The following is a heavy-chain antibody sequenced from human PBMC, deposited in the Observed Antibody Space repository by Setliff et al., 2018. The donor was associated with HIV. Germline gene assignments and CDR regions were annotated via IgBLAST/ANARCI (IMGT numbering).Heavy chain of an antibody. Sequence: ASVKVSCKASGDTVRSYSISWVRQVPGQGLEWVGGIIPMFGSTNYGEKFPGRVTITTDESTSTTYMELSSLTSDDTAVYYCARDLEGYCNSASCPTGYWGQGTLVTVSS. D-gene: IGHD2-2*01. CDR3: ARDLEGYCNSASCPTGY. CDR2: IIPMFGST. CDR1: GDTVRSYS. J-gene: IGHJ4*02. V-gene: IGHV1-69*05.